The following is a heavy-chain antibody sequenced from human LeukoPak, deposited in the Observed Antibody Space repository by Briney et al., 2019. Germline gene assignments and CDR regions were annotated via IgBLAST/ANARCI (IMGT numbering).Heavy chain of an antibody. CDR2: ISSSGSTI. CDR3: ARGMTGGSGSYYDLYYYYHMDV. V-gene: IGHV3-11*04. CDR1: GFTFSDYY. J-gene: IGHJ6*03. Sequence: PGGSLRLSCAASGFTFSDYYMSWIRQAPGKGLEWVSYISSSGSTIYYADSVKGRFTISRDNAKNSLYLQMNSLRAEDTAVYYCARGMTGGSGSYYDLYYYYHMDVWGKGTTVTISS. D-gene: IGHD3-10*01.